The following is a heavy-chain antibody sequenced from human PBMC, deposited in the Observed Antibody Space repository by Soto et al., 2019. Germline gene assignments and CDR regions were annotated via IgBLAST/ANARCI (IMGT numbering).Heavy chain of an antibody. J-gene: IGHJ4*02. Sequence: QVQLQESGPRLVKPSETVSLTCTVSGGSISSDYWSWIRQPPGKGLEWIGYIYYSGSTNYNPSLKSRGTISVDTSKNQFPLKLSSVTAADTAVYYCARQAGTGSGSSLGYWGQGTLVTVSS. CDR3: ARQAGTGSGSSLGY. CDR1: GGSISSDY. V-gene: IGHV4-59*08. D-gene: IGHD3-10*01. CDR2: IYYSGST.